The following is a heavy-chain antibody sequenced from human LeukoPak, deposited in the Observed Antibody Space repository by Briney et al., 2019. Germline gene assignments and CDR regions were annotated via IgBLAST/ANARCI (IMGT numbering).Heavy chain of an antibody. D-gene: IGHD6-25*01. CDR1: GYTFTNYH. CDR2: INPNSDDR. V-gene: IGHV1-8*03. J-gene: IGHJ4*02. Sequence: ASVKVSCKASGYTFTNYHINWVRQAPGQGLEWVGWINPNSDDRGYAQKFQGRVTITRDTSRNTAYMELRSLRSEDTAVYFCARTTSFTASGYDYWGQGTLVTVSS. CDR3: ARTTSFTASGYDY.